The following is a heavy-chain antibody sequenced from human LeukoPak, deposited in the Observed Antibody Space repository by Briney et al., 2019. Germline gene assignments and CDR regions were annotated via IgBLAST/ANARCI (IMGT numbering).Heavy chain of an antibody. Sequence: GGSLRLSCAASGFTFSSYSMDWVRQAPGKGLEWVSSISSSSGYIYYADSVKGRFTISRDNAKNSLFLQMNSLRAEDTAVYYCARVRGGNSHDAFDVWGQGTMVTVSS. J-gene: IGHJ3*01. D-gene: IGHD4-23*01. CDR3: ARVRGGNSHDAFDV. CDR2: ISSSSGYI. V-gene: IGHV3-21*01. CDR1: GFTFSSYS.